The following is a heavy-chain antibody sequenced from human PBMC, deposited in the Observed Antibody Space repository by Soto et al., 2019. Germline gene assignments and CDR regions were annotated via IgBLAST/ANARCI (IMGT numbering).Heavy chain of an antibody. CDR1: GFTFTSSA. V-gene: IGHV1-58*01. CDR3: AAGPYDFWSGYLLNFDY. D-gene: IGHD3-3*01. Sequence: GASVKVSCKASGFTFTSSAVQWVRQARGQRLEWIGWIVVGSGNTNYAQKFQERVTITRDMSTSTAYMELSSLRSEDTAVYYCAAGPYDFWSGYLLNFDYWGQGTLVTVSS. J-gene: IGHJ4*02. CDR2: IVVGSGNT.